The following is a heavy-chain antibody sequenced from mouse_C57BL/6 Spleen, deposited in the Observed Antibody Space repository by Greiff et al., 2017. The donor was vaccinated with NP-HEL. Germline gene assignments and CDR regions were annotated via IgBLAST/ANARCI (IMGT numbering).Heavy chain of an antibody. CDR3: ARLILRSYYFDY. J-gene: IGHJ2*01. CDR2: ISGGGGNT. Sequence: EVKLVESGGGLVKPGGSLKLSCAASGFTFSSYTMSWVRQTPEKRLEWVATISGGGGNTYYPDSVKGRFTISRDNAKNTLYLQMSSLRSEDTALYYCARLILRSYYFDYWGHGTPLTVSS. CDR1: GFTFSSYT. D-gene: IGHD1-1*01. V-gene: IGHV5-9*01.